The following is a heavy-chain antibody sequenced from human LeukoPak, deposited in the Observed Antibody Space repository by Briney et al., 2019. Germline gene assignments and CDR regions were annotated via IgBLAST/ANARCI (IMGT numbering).Heavy chain of an antibody. CDR2: IYYSGTT. V-gene: IGHV4-59*01. CDR3: ARSEVLVTDRGDI. J-gene: IGHJ3*02. D-gene: IGHD2-21*02. Sequence: SETLSLTCTVSGGSINNYYWSWVRQPPGKGLEWIAYIYYSGTTNYNPSLKSRATISVDTSKNQFSLKLSSVTAADTAVYYCARSEVLVTDRGDIWGQGTMVTVSS. CDR1: GGSINNYY.